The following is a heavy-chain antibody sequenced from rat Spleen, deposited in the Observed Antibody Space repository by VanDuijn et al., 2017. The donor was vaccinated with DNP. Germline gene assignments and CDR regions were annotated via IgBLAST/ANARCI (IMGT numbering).Heavy chain of an antibody. V-gene: IGHV5S13*01. CDR3: TTDFERGY. D-gene: IGHD1-11*01. Sequence: EVQLVESGGGLVQPGRSLKLSCAASGFIFNDYGMAWVRQTPKKGLEWVATISTGGGTLYYPDSVKGRFTISRDDAKNTLSLQMNSLRSEDTATYYCTTDFERGYWGQGVMVTVSS. CDR1: GFIFNDYG. CDR2: ISTGGGTL. J-gene: IGHJ2*01.